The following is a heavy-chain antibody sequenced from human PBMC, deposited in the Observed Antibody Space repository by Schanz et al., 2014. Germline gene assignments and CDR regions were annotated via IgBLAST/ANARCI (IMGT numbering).Heavy chain of an antibody. CDR3: ARSGSSNWYFFDY. V-gene: IGHV1-3*01. CDR2: INVGNGNM. D-gene: IGHD6-13*01. J-gene: IGHJ4*02. Sequence: QGQLVQSGAEVKKPGASVKVSCKASGYTFTSYSIHWVRQAPGQGLEWMGWINVGNGNMKYSQKFQGRVTITRDTLASTAYMEVSSLRSEDTAVYYCARSGSSNWYFFDYWGQGTLVTVSS. CDR1: GYTFTSYS.